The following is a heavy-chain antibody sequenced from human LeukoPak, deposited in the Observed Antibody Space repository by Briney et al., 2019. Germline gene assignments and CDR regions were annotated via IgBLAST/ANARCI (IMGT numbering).Heavy chain of an antibody. CDR2: IYYSGST. D-gene: IGHD3-9*01. J-gene: IGHJ4*02. Sequence: TETLSLTCTVSDDSVSSSRHYWTWIRQPPGKGLEWIGYIYYSGSTNYNPSLKSRVTISVDTSKNQFSLKLSSVTAADTAVYYCARGRPYDILTGYYPDWGRGTLVTVSS. CDR3: ARGRPYDILTGYYPD. CDR1: DDSVSSSRHY. V-gene: IGHV4-61*01.